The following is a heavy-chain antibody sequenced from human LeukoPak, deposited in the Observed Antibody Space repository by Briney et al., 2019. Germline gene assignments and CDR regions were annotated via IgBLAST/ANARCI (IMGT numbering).Heavy chain of an antibody. D-gene: IGHD5-24*01. CDR1: GLTFRSNP. V-gene: IGHV3-30-3*01. Sequence: GSLRLSCAASGLTFRSNPMHWVRQAPGKGLEWVAVISYDGNAKYYADSVKGRFTISRDNSKNTLYLQMNSLRPEDTAVYYCARSPQDGYNYGDYWGQGTLVTVSS. J-gene: IGHJ4*02. CDR3: ARSPQDGYNYGDY. CDR2: ISYDGNAK.